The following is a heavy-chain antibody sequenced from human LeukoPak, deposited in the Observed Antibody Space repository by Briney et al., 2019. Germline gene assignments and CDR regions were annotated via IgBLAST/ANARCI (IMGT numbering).Heavy chain of an antibody. V-gene: IGHV4-4*02. D-gene: IGHD3-22*01. CDR1: GGSISSSNW. CDR2: IYHSGST. CDR3: AKDPEPDSSGYSDY. Sequence: SETLSLTCAVSGGSISSSNWWSWVRQPPGKGLEWIGEIYHSGSTNYNPSLKSRVTISVDKSKNQFSLKLSSVTAADTAVYYCAKDPEPDSSGYSDYWGQGTLVTVSS. J-gene: IGHJ4*02.